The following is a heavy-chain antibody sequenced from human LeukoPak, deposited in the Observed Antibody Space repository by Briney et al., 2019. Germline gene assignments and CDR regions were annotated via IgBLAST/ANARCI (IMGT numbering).Heavy chain of an antibody. J-gene: IGHJ4*02. Sequence: ASVKVSCKASGYTFTGYYMHWVRQAPGQGLEWMGWINPNSGGTYSAQKFQGRVSMTRDTSITTAYMDLSRLSSDDTAVYYCARDSTEGIQLWGQGTLVTVSS. CDR1: GYTFTGYY. D-gene: IGHD1-14*01. CDR2: INPNSGGT. CDR3: ARDSTEGIQL. V-gene: IGHV1-2*02.